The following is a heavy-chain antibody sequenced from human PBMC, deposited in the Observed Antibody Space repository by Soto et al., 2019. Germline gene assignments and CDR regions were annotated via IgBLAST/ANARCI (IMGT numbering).Heavy chain of an antibody. J-gene: IGHJ4*02. V-gene: IGHV3-23*01. CDR1: GFTFSSYA. Sequence: EVQLLESGGGLVQPGGSLRLSCAASGFTFSSYAMSWVRQAPGKGLEWVSAISGSGGSTYYADSVKGRFTISRDNSKNTMYLQMNSLRAEDTAVYYCAKDQRGYIVATPTGYWGQGTLVTVSS. D-gene: IGHD5-12*01. CDR3: AKDQRGYIVATPTGY. CDR2: ISGSGGST.